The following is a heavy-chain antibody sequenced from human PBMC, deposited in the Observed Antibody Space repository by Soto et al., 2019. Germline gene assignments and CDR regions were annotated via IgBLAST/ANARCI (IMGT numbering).Heavy chain of an antibody. CDR2: TYYRSKRYN. J-gene: IGHJ4*02. V-gene: IGHV6-1*01. CDR3: AREFWSGYRYYFDY. Sequence: XTLSLTCAISGXSFSSNSAAWNWSRQSPSRGLEWLGRTYYRSKRYNDYAVSVKSRITINPDTSKNQFSLQLNSVTPEDTAVYYCAREFWSGYRYYFDYWGQGTLVTVSS. CDR1: GXSFSSNSAA. D-gene: IGHD3-3*01.